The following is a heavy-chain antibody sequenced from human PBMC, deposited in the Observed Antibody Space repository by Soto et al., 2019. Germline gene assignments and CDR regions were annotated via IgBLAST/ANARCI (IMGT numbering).Heavy chain of an antibody. CDR1: GYTFTNYW. Sequence: GESLKISCEASGYTFTNYWIGWVRQMPGTGLEWMGIIYPRDSDTRYSPSFQGQVTISADKSISTAYLQWSSLKASATAMYYCAIRTRGYPGDPLDIWGQGTMVT. V-gene: IGHV5-51*01. CDR3: AIRTRGYPGDPLDI. D-gene: IGHD7-27*01. J-gene: IGHJ3*02. CDR2: IYPRDSDT.